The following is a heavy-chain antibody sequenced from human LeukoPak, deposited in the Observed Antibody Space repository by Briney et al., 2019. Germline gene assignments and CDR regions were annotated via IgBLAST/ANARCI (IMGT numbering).Heavy chain of an antibody. J-gene: IGHJ4*02. V-gene: IGHV3-33*01. CDR3: ARAAYDSSGYLTL. CDR2: IWYDGTNK. D-gene: IGHD3-22*01. Sequence: GRSLRLSCAASGFTFSSYGMHWVRHAPGRGLEWVAVIWYDGTNKYYADSVKGRFTISRDNSKNTLFLQMNSLRAEDTAVYYCARAAYDSSGYLTLWGQGTLVTVSS. CDR1: GFTFSSYG.